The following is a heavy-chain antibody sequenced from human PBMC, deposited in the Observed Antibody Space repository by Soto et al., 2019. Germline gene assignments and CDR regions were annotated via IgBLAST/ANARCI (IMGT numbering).Heavy chain of an antibody. CDR2: ISGSGGST. CDR1: GFTFSSYA. J-gene: IGHJ5*02. Sequence: GGSLRHSCAASGFTFSSYAMSWVRQAPGKGLEWVSAISGSGGSTYYADSVKGRFTISRDNSKNTLYLQMNSLRAEDTAVYYCAKAPTHSGWYVGVPSVGFDPWGQGTLVTVSS. CDR3: AKAPTHSGWYVGVPSVGFDP. V-gene: IGHV3-23*01. D-gene: IGHD6-19*01.